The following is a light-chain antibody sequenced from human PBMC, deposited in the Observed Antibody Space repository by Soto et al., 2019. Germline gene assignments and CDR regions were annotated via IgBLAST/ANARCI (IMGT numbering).Light chain of an antibody. CDR3: QQSFSTLLIT. V-gene: IGKV1-39*01. CDR2: AAS. CDR1: QSINSY. J-gene: IGKJ5*01. Sequence: DIQMTQSPSSLSASIGDGVTITCRASQSINSYLNWYQQKPGKGPKLLISAASNLQSGVPSRFSGSGSGTDFTLTISSLQPEDFATYYCQQSFSTLLITFGQGTRLEIK.